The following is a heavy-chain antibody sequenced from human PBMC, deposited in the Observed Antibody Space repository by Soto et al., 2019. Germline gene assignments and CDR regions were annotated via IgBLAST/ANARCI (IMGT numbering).Heavy chain of an antibody. J-gene: IGHJ4*02. Sequence: SETLSLTCTVSGGSISSGGYYWSWIRQHPGKGLEWIGYIYYSGSTYYNPSLKSRVTISVDTSKNQFSLKLSSVTAADTAVYYCARKEPPTESFDYWGQGTLVTVSS. CDR3: ARKEPPTESFDY. V-gene: IGHV4-31*03. CDR1: GGSISSGGYY. D-gene: IGHD4-17*01. CDR2: IYYSGST.